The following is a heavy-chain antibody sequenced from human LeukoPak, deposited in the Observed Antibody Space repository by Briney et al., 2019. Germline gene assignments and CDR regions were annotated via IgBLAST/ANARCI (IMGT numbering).Heavy chain of an antibody. CDR3: AVDDRGFDP. V-gene: IGHV4-4*07. CDR2: IETTGST. Sequence: SETLSLTCNVSGVSKSTLYMSWIRQPAGKGLEWIGRIETTGSTNYNPSLKSRVTMSVDTSKRHFSLRLTSVTAADAAVYYCAVDDRGFDPWGQGTLVTVSS. CDR1: GVSKSTLY. D-gene: IGHD3-22*01. J-gene: IGHJ5*02.